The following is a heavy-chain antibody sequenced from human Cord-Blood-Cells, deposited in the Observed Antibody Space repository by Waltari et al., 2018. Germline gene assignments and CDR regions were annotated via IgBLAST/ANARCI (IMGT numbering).Heavy chain of an antibody. CDR1: GGSISSYY. Sequence: QVQLQESGPGLVKPSETLSLTCTVSGGSISSYYWSWIRQPPGKGLEWIGYIYYSGSTNYTPSLKSRVTISVDTSKNQFSLKLSSVTAVDTAVYYCARDLWRGRDIAARDAFDIWGQGTMVTVSS. D-gene: IGHD6-6*01. V-gene: IGHV4-59*01. CDR3: ARDLWRGRDIAARDAFDI. J-gene: IGHJ3*02. CDR2: IYYSGST.